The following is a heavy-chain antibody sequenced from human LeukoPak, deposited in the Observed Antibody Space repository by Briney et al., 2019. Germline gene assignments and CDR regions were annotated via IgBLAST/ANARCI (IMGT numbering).Heavy chain of an antibody. CDR1: GFTFSSYS. Sequence: GGSLRLSCAASGFTFSSYSTNWVRQAPGKGLEWVSHITASGTAMFYADSVKGRFTISRDNAKNSLYLQMNSLRDEDTAVYYCASSGSYRFDYWGQGTLVTVSS. V-gene: IGHV3-48*02. CDR2: ITASGTAM. CDR3: ASSGSYRFDY. D-gene: IGHD1-26*01. J-gene: IGHJ4*02.